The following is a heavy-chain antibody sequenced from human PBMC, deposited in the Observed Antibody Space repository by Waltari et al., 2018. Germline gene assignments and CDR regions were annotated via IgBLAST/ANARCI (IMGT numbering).Heavy chain of an antibody. J-gene: IGHJ4*02. CDR3: ARGVAGQPGQYYFDY. Sequence: QVQLQQWGAGLLKPSETLSLTCAVYGGSFSGYSWSWIRQPPGKGLEWIGEINHSGSTNYNPSLKSRVTISVDTSKNQFSLKLSSVTAADTAVYYCARGVAGQPGQYYFDYWGQGTLVTVSS. D-gene: IGHD4-4*01. CDR2: INHSGST. CDR1: GGSFSGYS. V-gene: IGHV4-34*01.